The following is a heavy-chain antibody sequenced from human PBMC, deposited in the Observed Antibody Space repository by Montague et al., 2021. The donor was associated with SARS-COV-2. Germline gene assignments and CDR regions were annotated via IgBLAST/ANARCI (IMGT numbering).Heavy chain of an antibody. J-gene: IGHJ5*02. V-gene: IGHV3-7*01. CDR2: INQDGSDK. CDR1: ELTFSRYW. CDR3: SRDSVVGATAEWFDP. D-gene: IGHD1-26*01. Sequence: SLRLSCAASELTFSRYWMTWVRQAPGKGLEWVASINQDGSDKRYVGSVKGRFTISRDNAMNSLFLQMNSLRVEDTAVYYCSRDSVVGATAEWFDPWGQGTLVTVSS.